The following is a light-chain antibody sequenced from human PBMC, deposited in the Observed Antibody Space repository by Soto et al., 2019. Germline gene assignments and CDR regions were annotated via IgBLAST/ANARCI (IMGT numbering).Light chain of an antibody. J-gene: IGKJ1*01. Sequence: EVVLTQSPATLSLSPGERATLSCRASQTVGGHFAWYQQKPGQAPRLLISETSNRATGIPGRFSGSGSGTDVTLTISSLEPEDFAVYYCQQRSNWPPWTFGQGTKVDIK. V-gene: IGKV3-11*01. CDR1: QTVGGH. CDR3: QQRSNWPPWT. CDR2: ETS.